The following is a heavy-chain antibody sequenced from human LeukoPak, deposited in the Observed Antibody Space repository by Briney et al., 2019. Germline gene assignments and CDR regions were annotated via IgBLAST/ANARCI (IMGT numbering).Heavy chain of an antibody. CDR1: GYTFKTYY. J-gene: IGHJ3*02. CDR2: ISPGGDTT. CDR3: ARVRDGYAGSGFDI. V-gene: IGHV1-46*02. D-gene: IGHD5-24*01. Sequence: ASVKVSCKASGYTFKTYYIHWVRQAPGQGLEWMGIISPGGDTTNYAQKFQGRVTLTTDTSTTTVYMELRSLRSDDTGVYFCARVRDGYAGSGFDIWGQGSMVTVSS.